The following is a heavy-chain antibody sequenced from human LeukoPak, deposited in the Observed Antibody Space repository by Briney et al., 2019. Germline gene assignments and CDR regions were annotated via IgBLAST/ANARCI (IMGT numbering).Heavy chain of an antibody. V-gene: IGHV7-4-1*02. J-gene: IGHJ5*02. CDR1: GYTFTSYA. CDR2: INTNTGDP. D-gene: IGHD3-22*01. Sequence: GASVKVSCKASGYTFTSYAMNWVRQAPGQGLEWMGWINTNTGDPAYAQGFTGRFVFSLDTSVTTAYLQISSLKAEDTAVYYCARQYADYYDRLKFDPWGQGTLVTVSS. CDR3: ARQYADYYDRLKFDP.